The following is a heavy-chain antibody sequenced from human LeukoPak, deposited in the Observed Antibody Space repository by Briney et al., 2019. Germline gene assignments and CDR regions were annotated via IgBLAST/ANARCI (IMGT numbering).Heavy chain of an antibody. CDR3: TTDRKKTYCSGGSCYSHRFDY. V-gene: IGHV3-15*07. CDR2: IKSKTDGGTT. J-gene: IGHJ4*02. D-gene: IGHD2-15*01. Sequence: GGSLRLSCAASGFTFSNAWMNWVRQAPGKGLEWVGRIKSKTDGGTTDYAAPVKGRFTISRDDSKNTPYLQMNSLKTEDTAVYYCTTDRKKTYCSGGSCYSHRFDYWGQGTLVTVSS. CDR1: GFTFSNAW.